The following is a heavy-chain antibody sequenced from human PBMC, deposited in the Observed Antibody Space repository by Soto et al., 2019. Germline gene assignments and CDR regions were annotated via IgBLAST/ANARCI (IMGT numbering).Heavy chain of an antibody. J-gene: IGHJ3*02. CDR2: INTEGDST. D-gene: IGHD2-2*01. CDR3: AREAGYCSTTSCYRRAFDT. Sequence: GGSLRLSCAASGFTFTGHWMHWVRQVPGKGLVWVARINTEGDSTNYADSVKGRFTVSRDSATNTVYLQMNGLGVDDTSVYFCAREAGYCSTTSCYRRAFDTWGQGTMVTVSS. CDR1: GFTFTGHW. V-gene: IGHV3-74*01.